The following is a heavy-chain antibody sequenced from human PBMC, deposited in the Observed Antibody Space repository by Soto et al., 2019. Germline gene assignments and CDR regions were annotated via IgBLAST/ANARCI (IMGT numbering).Heavy chain of an antibody. CDR1: GGSFSGYY. V-gene: IGHV4-34*01. CDR2: INHSGST. D-gene: IGHD3-22*01. J-gene: IGHJ4*02. Sequence: SATLSLTCAVYGGSFSGYYWSWIRQPPGKGLEWIGEINHSGSTNYNPSLKSRVTISVDTSKNQFSLKLSSVTAADTAVYYCARYGSYYYDSSGYYYLRRAFDYWGQGTLVTVSS. CDR3: ARYGSYYYDSSGYYYLRRAFDY.